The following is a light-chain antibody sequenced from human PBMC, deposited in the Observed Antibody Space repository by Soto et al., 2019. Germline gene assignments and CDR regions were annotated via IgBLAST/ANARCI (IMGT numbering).Light chain of an antibody. CDR2: EVT. Sequence: QSVLTQPASVSRSPGQSITISCTGTSSDVGGYNYVSWYQHHPGKAPKFIIYEVTIRPSGVSNRFSGSKSGNTASLTISGLQAEDEADYYCSSYTSSSTLVFGGGTQLTVL. J-gene: IGLJ7*01. V-gene: IGLV2-14*01. CDR1: SSDVGGYNY. CDR3: SSYTSSSTLV.